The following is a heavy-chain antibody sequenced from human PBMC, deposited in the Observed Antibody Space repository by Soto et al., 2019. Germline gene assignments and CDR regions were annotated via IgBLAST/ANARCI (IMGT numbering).Heavy chain of an antibody. D-gene: IGHD3-22*01. CDR3: ARLGGYVSVGYYYLWDS. V-gene: IGHV4-39*01. CDR1: DGSINSDSAY. J-gene: IGHJ4*02. Sequence: QLQLQESGPGLVKPSETLSITCRVSDGSINSDSAYCGWISQPPGKGLEWIGVINHSGSTYHNLSLKGRVTMSVDASRNQFSLKLTSMPAADTAVYYCARLGGYVSVGYYYLWDSWGQGTLVTVSS. CDR2: INHSGST.